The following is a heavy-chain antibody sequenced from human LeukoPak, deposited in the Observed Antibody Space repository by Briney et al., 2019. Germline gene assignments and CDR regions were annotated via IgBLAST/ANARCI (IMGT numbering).Heavy chain of an antibody. CDR3: ASETVYYYDSSGYEGKAFDI. V-gene: IGHV4-31*03. CDR1: GGSISSGGYY. Sequence: SETLSLTRTVSGGSISSGGYYWSWIRQHPGKGLEWIGYIYYSGSTYYNPSLKSRVTISVGTSKNQFSLKLSSVTAADTAVYYCASETVYYYDSSGYEGKAFDIWGQGTMVTVSS. CDR2: IYYSGST. J-gene: IGHJ3*02. D-gene: IGHD3-22*01.